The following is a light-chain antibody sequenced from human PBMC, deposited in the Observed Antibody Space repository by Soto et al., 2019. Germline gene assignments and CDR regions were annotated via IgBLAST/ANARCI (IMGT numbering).Light chain of an antibody. Sequence: EIVLTQSPGTLSLSPGERATLSCRASQSVRSSHLAWYQQKPGQAPRLLIYGASSRATGIPDRFSGSGSGTDFTLTSSRLEPEDFAVYYCQQYGSSPLTFGGGTKVETK. CDR2: GAS. CDR1: QSVRSSH. CDR3: QQYGSSPLT. J-gene: IGKJ4*01. V-gene: IGKV3-20*01.